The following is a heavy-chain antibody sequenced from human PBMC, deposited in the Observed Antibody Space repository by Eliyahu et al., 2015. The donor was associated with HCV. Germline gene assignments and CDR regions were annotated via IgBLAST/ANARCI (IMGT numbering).Heavy chain of an antibody. CDR2: IGTAGDT. J-gene: IGHJ3*02. Sequence: EVQLVESGGGLVQPGGSLRLSCAASGFTFSSYDMHWVRQATGKGLEWVSAIGTAGDTYYPGSVKGRFTISRENAKNSLYLQMNSLRAGDTAVYYCARGKFGDYAAFDIWGQGTMVTVSS. CDR3: ARGKFGDYAAFDI. D-gene: IGHD4-17*01. CDR1: GFTFSSYD. V-gene: IGHV3-13*04.